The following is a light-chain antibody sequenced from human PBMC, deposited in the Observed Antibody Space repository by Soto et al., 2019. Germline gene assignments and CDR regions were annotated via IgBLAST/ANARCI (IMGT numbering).Light chain of an antibody. J-gene: IGKJ1*01. V-gene: IGKV3-20*01. CDR1: QSVGSR. CDR3: QQYNNSLWT. CDR2: GAS. Sequence: EIVLTQSPGTLSLSPGERATLSCRASQSVGSRLAWYQQKPGQAPRLLISGASSRAAGIPDRFSGSGSGTDFTLTISRLEPEDFAVYYCQQYNNSLWTFGQGTKVDIK.